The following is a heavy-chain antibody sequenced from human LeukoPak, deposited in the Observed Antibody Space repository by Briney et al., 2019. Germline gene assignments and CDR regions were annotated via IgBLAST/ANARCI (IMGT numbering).Heavy chain of an antibody. CDR3: ARVRYSGYEKDHPPTDY. CDR1: GFTVSSNY. D-gene: IGHD5-12*01. CDR2: IYSGGST. Sequence: GGSLRLSCAASGFTVSSNYMSWVRQAPGKGLEWGSVIYSGGSTYYADSVKGRFTISRDNSKNTLYLQMNSLRAEDTAVYYCARVRYSGYEKDHPPTDYWGQGTLVTVSS. J-gene: IGHJ4*02. V-gene: IGHV3-66*01.